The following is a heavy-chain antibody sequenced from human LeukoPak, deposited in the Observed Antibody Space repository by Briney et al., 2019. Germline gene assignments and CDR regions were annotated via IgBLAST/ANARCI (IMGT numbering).Heavy chain of an antibody. CDR1: GYTFTTYD. D-gene: IGHD3-10*01. CDR2: MNPNSGNT. Sequence: ASVKVSCKASGYTFTTYDINWVGKGNGKGPELIGWMNPNSGNTGYAQKFQGRVTMTRNTSMSTAYMELNSLRSEDTAVYYCARANYYGSGKKDLDYWGQGTLVTVSS. J-gene: IGHJ4*02. CDR3: ARANYYGSGKKDLDY. V-gene: IGHV1-8*01.